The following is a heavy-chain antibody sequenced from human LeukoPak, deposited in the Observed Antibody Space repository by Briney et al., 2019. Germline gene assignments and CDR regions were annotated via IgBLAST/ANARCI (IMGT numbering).Heavy chain of an antibody. D-gene: IGHD3-10*01. CDR2: IYYSGST. V-gene: IGHV4-39*01. Sequence: SETLSLTCTVSGGSISSSSYYWGWIRQPPGKGLEWIGSIYYSGSTYYNPSLKSRVMISVDTSKNQFSLKLSSVTAADTAVYYCARHGYYGSGSYYTIDYWGQGTLVTVSS. CDR1: GGSISSSSYY. CDR3: ARHGYYGSGSYYTIDY. J-gene: IGHJ4*02.